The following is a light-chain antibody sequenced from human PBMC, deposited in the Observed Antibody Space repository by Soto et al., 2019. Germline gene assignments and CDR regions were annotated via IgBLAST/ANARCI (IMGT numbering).Light chain of an antibody. CDR3: QQYGSSSLT. J-gene: IGKJ3*01. Sequence: EIVLTQSPGTLSLSPGERANLSCRASQSVSSSYLAWYQQKAGQAPRLLIYGASSRATGIPDRFSGSGSGTDFTLTISRLEPEDFAVYYCQQYGSSSLTFGPGTKVDIK. V-gene: IGKV3-20*01. CDR2: GAS. CDR1: QSVSSSY.